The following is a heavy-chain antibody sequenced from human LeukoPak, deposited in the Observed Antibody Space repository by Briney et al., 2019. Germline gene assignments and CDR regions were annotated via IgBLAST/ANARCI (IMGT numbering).Heavy chain of an antibody. Sequence: PGGSLRLSCAASGFTFDDYAMHWVRQAPGKGLEWVSGISWNSGSIGYADSVKGRFTISRDNAKSSLYLQMNSLRSEYMALYYWAKLGSNAFDIWGQGTMVTVSS. CDR3: AKLGSNAFDI. V-gene: IGHV3-9*03. D-gene: IGHD1-26*01. CDR1: GFTFDDYA. CDR2: ISWNSGSI. J-gene: IGHJ3*02.